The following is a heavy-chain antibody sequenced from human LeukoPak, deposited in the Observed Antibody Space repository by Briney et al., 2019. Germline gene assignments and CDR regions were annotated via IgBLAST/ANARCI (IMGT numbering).Heavy chain of an antibody. CDR1: GGSFSGYY. J-gene: IGHJ4*02. D-gene: IGHD5-24*01. V-gene: IGHV4-34*01. Sequence: PSETLSLTRAVYGGSFSGYYWSWIRQPPGKGLEWIGEINHSGSTNYNPSLTSRVAISVDTSKNQFSLKLSSVTAADTAVYYCARVEIAVSLRFDYWGQGTLVTVSS. CDR3: ARVEIAVSLRFDY. CDR2: INHSGST.